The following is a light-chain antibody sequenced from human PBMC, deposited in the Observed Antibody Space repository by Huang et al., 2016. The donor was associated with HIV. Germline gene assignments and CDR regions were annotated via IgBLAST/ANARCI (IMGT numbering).Light chain of an antibody. CDR2: ATS. V-gene: IGKV1-39*01. CDR3: QQTYIIPIT. CDR1: QSISSY. Sequence: DIQMTQSPFSLSASVGDRVTITCRASQSISSYLNWYQQKPGKAPKILIYATSTLQSVIPSRFSGSGAGTDFTLTITSLQPEDFATYYCQQTYIIPITFGQGTKLEIK. J-gene: IGKJ2*01.